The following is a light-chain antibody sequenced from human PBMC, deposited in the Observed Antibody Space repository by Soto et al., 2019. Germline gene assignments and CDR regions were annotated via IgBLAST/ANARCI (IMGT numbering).Light chain of an antibody. J-gene: IGLJ1*01. CDR2: DVT. V-gene: IGLV2-14*03. Sequence: QSALTQPASVSGSPGQSITISCTGSSSDVGAYNYVSWYQQHPGKAPKLMIYDVTNGPSGVSIRFSGSKSGKTASLTISGLQAEDEADYYCSSYTSSNTLLFGTGTKLTVL. CDR1: SSDVGAYNY. CDR3: SSYTSSNTLL.